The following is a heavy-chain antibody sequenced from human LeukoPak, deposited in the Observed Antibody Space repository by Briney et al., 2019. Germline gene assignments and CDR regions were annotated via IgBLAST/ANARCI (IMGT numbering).Heavy chain of an antibody. V-gene: IGHV3-21*01. Sequence: GGSLRLSCAASGFTFSSYSMNWVRQAPGKGLEWVSSISSSSSYIYYADSVKGRFTISRDNAKNSLYLQMNSLRAEDTAVYYCARVSGYSSGWYDYWGQRTLVTVSS. CDR1: GFTFSSYS. CDR3: ARVSGYSSGWYDY. D-gene: IGHD6-19*01. J-gene: IGHJ4*02. CDR2: ISSSSSYI.